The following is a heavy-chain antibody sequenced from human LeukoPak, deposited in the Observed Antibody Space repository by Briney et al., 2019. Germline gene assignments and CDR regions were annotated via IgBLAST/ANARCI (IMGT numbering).Heavy chain of an antibody. CDR1: GGSFSGYY. D-gene: IGHD4-17*01. Sequence: PSETLSLTCAVYGGSFSGYYWSWIRQPPGKDLEWIGSFYYSGSTYYNPSLKSRVTISVDTSKIQFSLRVSSVTAADTAVYYCARQGTTSDSYFYYMDVWGKGTTVTFSS. J-gene: IGHJ6*03. CDR2: FYYSGST. CDR3: ARQGTTSDSYFYYMDV. V-gene: IGHV4-34*01.